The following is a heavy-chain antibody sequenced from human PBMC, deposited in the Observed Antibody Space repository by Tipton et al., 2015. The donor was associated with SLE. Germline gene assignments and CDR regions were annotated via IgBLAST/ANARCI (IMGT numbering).Heavy chain of an antibody. CDR2: IFHIGSA. CDR3: ARLADGNRNWFDP. D-gene: IGHD6-13*01. V-gene: IGHV4-39*07. CDR1: GGSISGYY. Sequence: TLSLTCTVSGGSISGYYWAWIRQPPGKGLEWIGHIFHIGSAYYNPSLKSRVTISIDTSTNQFSLKVKSVTAADTAVYYCARLADGNRNWFDPWGQGTLVTVSS. J-gene: IGHJ5*02.